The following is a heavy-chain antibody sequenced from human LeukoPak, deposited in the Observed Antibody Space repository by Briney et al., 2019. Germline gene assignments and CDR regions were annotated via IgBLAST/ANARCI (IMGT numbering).Heavy chain of an antibody. Sequence: PSETLSLTCVVYGGSLSGYYWNWIRQPPGKGLEWIGEINHSGSTNYNPSLKSRVTISVDTSKNQFSLKLSSVTAADTAVYYCARYRGKTGYSYGYESWGQGTLVTVSS. CDR3: ARYRGKTGYSYGYES. J-gene: IGHJ5*02. D-gene: IGHD5-18*01. V-gene: IGHV4-34*01. CDR1: GGSLSGYY. CDR2: INHSGST.